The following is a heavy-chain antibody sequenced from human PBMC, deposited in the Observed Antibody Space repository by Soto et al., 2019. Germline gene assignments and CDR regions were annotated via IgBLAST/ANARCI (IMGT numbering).Heavy chain of an antibody. CDR2: ISYDGSNK. CDR1: GLTFSSYG. D-gene: IGHD4-4*01. V-gene: IGHV3-30*03. CDR3: ARASDYTYYYYGMDV. J-gene: IGHJ6*02. Sequence: QVQLVESGGGVVQPGRSLRLSCAASGLTFSSYGMHWVRQAPGKGLEWVAVISYDGSNKYYADSVKGRFTISRDNSKNTLYLQMNSLRAEDTAVYYCARASDYTYYYYGMDVWGQGTTVTVSS.